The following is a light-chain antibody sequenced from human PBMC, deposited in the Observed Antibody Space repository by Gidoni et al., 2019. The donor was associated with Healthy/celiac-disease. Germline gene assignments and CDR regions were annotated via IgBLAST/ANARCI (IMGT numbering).Light chain of an antibody. CDR2: DAA. J-gene: IGKJ4*02. CDR3: QQRSNWSRT. V-gene: IGKV3-11*01. CDR1: QSVSSY. Sequence: ELVLTQSPATLSLSPGERATLSCRASQSVSSYLAWCQQKPGQAPRLLIYDAANRATGIPARFSGSGAGTDVTLTISSLEPEDVAVYYCQQRSNWSRTFGGGTKVEIK.